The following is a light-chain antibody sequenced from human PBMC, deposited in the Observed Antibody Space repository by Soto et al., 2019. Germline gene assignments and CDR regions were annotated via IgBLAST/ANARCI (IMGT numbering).Light chain of an antibody. Sequence: QSVLTQPASVSGSPGQSITISCTGTSSDVGSYNLVSWYQQHPGKAPKLMIYEGSKRPSGVSNRFSGSKYGNTASLTISGLQAEDEADYYCCSYAGSSTHYVFGTGTKVTV. CDR2: EGS. CDR3: CSYAGSSTHYV. J-gene: IGLJ1*01. V-gene: IGLV2-23*01. CDR1: SSDVGSYNL.